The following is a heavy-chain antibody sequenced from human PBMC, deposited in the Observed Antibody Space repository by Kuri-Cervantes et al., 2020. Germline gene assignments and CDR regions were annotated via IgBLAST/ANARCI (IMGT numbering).Heavy chain of an antibody. CDR2: INHSGST. J-gene: IGHJ6*03. CDR3: ARNRRAILQSYYYYYMDV. V-gene: IGHV4-34*01. D-gene: IGHD3-3*01. CDR1: GGSFSGYY. Sequence: SETLSLTCAVYGGSFSGYYWSWIRQPPGKGLEWIGEINHSGSTNYNPSLKSRVTISVDTSKNQFSLKLSSVTAADTAVYYCARNRRAILQSYYYYYMDVWGRGTTVTVSS.